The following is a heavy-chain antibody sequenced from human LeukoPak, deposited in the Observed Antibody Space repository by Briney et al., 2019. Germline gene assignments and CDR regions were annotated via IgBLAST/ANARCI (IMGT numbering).Heavy chain of an antibody. CDR2: ISSSSSYI. CDR3: ARHPAITGTANWFDP. J-gene: IGHJ5*02. D-gene: IGHD1-20*01. V-gene: IGHV3-21*01. CDR1: GFTFSSYS. Sequence: GGSLRLSCAASGFTFSSYSMNWVRQAPGKGLEWVSSISSSSSYIYYADSVKGRFTISRDNAKNSLYLQMNSLRAEDTAVYYCARHPAITGTANWFDPWGQGTLVTVSS.